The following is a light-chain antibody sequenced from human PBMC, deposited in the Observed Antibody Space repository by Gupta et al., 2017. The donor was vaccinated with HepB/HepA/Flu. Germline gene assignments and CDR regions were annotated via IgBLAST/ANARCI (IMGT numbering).Light chain of an antibody. Sequence: QLMVTQSSSASASLGSSVKLNCTLSSGYSHYSIGWHQQQPGKAPRFLMKVESSGRYNKGSGIPDRFSGSSSGAARYLTISNLQSEDEAYYYCETWDSNIRVFGGGTKLTVL. CDR3: ETWDSNIRV. J-gene: IGLJ2*01. CDR2: VESSGRY. CDR1: SGYSHYS. V-gene: IGLV4-60*03.